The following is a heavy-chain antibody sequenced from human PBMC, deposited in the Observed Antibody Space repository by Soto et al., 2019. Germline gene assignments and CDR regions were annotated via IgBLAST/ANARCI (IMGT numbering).Heavy chain of an antibody. V-gene: IGHV1-8*01. CDR1: GYTFTSYD. CDR3: ARGLEWSWSLDP. J-gene: IGHJ5*02. D-gene: IGHD3-3*01. Sequence: QVQLVQSGAEVKKPGASVKVSCKASGYTFTSYDINWVRQATGQGLEWMGWMNPNSGNTGYAQKFQGRVTMTRNNSISTAYMELSSLRSEDTAMYYCARGLEWSWSLDPWGQGTLVTVSS. CDR2: MNPNSGNT.